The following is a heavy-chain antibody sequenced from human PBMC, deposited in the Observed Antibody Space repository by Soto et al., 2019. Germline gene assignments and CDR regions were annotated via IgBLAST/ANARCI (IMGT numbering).Heavy chain of an antibody. V-gene: IGHV1-18*01. J-gene: IGHJ6*02. CDR1: GYTFTSYG. D-gene: IGHD1-1*01. CDR3: AGSARPLPGSASWNNVYYYCYGMDV. Sequence: QVQLVQSGAEVKKPGASVKVSCKASGYTFTSYGISWVRQAPGQGLEWMGWISAYNGNTNYAQKLQGRVTMTTDTSTSSAYVELRSLRSDDTAVYYCAGSARPLPGSASWNNVYYYCYGMDVWGQGTTVTVSS. CDR2: ISAYNGNT.